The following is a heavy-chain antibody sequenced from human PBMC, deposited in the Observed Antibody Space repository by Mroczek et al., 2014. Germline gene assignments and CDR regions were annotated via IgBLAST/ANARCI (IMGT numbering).Heavy chain of an antibody. CDR3: ARPDKYYYDSSGYDAFDI. J-gene: IGHJ3*02. Sequence: QVQLVESGGGVVQPGRSLRLSCAASGFTFSSYGMHWVRQAPGKGLEWVAVIWYDGSNKYYADSVKGRFTISRDNSKNTLYLQMNSLRAEDTAVYYCARPDKYYYDSSGYDAFDIWGQGTMVTVSS. CDR1: GFTFSSYG. CDR2: IWYDGSNK. D-gene: IGHD3-22*01. V-gene: IGHV3-33*01.